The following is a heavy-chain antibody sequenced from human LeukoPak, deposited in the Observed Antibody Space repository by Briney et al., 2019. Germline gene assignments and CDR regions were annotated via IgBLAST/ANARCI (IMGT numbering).Heavy chain of an antibody. CDR2: ISYSGST. V-gene: IGHV4-39*02. J-gene: IGHJ4*02. D-gene: IGHD5-12*01. CDR1: GVSISSTNSY. CDR3: EVEGYDYFDY. Sequence: PSETLSLTCTVSGVSISSTNSYWGWIRQPPGQGLEWIGTISYSGSTYYNPSLKSRVTISVDTSTGHLSLKLSSVTAADTAVYYCEVEGYDYFDYWGQGTLVTVSS.